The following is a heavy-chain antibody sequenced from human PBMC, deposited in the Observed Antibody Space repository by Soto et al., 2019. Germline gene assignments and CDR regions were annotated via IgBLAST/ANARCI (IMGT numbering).Heavy chain of an antibody. CDR3: ASTYCSGGSCARNYYYGMDV. V-gene: IGHV4-39*01. D-gene: IGHD2-15*01. CDR1: GGSISSSSYY. Sequence: QLQLQESGPGLVKPSETLSLTCTVSGGSISSSSYYWGWIRQPPGKGLEWIGSIYYSGSTYYNPSLKSRVTISVDTSKNQFSLKLSSVTAADTAVYYCASTYCSGGSCARNYYYGMDVWGQGTTVTVSS. J-gene: IGHJ6*02. CDR2: IYYSGST.